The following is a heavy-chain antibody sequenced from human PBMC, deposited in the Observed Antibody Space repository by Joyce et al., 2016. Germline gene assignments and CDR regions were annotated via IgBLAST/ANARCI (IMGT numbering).Heavy chain of an antibody. J-gene: IGHJ5*02. CDR3: ARQGGYYDSSGYNFYNWFDT. D-gene: IGHD3-22*01. CDR1: GDSISSRGYY. Sequence: QLQLHESGPGLVKPSETLSLTCTVSGDSISSRGYYWGWISQPPGKGLEWSGSMHYGANTYHSPSLKSRVTTLVDTSKNQLSLQLTSVTAADTAVYYCARQGGYYDSSGYNFYNWFDTWGQGTLVTVSS. V-gene: IGHV4-39*07. CDR2: MHYGANT.